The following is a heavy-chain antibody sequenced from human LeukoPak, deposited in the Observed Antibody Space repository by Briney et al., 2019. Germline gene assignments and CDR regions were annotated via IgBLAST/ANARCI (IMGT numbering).Heavy chain of an antibody. J-gene: IGHJ4*02. CDR1: GFTFSSYA. D-gene: IGHD2-21*02. V-gene: IGHV3-23*01. Sequence: GGSLRLSCAASGFTFSSYAMSWVRQAPGKGLEWVSAISGSGGSTYHADSVKGRFTISRDNSKNTLYLQMNSLRAEDTAVYYCARAYCGGDCYSIDYWGQGTLVTVSS. CDR2: ISGSGGST. CDR3: ARAYCGGDCYSIDY.